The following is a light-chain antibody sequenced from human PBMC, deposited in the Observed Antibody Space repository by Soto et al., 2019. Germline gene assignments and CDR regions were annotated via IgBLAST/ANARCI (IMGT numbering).Light chain of an antibody. CDR3: QQRSNWLLT. J-gene: IGKJ4*01. CDR1: QSVSSY. Sequence: EIVSTQSPATLSLSPGERATLSCRASQSVSSYLAWYQQKPGQAPRLLIYDASNRATGIPARLSGSGSGTDFTLTISSLEPEDFAVYYCQQRSNWLLTFGGGTKVEIK. CDR2: DAS. V-gene: IGKV3-11*01.